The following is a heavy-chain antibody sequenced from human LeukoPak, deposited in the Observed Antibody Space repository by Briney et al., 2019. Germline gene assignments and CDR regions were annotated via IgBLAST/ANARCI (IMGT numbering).Heavy chain of an antibody. CDR2: IIPIFGTA. Sequence: ASVKVSCKASGGTFISYAISWVRQAPGQGLEWMGRIIPIFGTANYAQKFQGRVTITTDESTSTAYMELSSLRSEDTAVYYCALGASRYYYYMDVWGKGTTVTVSS. CDR3: ALGASRYYYYMDV. CDR1: GGTFISYA. V-gene: IGHV1-69*05. J-gene: IGHJ6*03.